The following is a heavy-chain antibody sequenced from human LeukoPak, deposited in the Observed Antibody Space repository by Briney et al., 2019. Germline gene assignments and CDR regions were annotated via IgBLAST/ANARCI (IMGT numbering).Heavy chain of an antibody. D-gene: IGHD5-24*01. Sequence: ESLKISCKASGYSFTSYLIVTVRHMPGSPLERVGIIYPRYSDARYSPSFQPQITISAYKSIRTAYLPSSSRKPSPTAMCSCARGEAGYNPLPFDYWGQETLVTVSS. J-gene: IGHJ4*02. V-gene: IGHV5-51*01. CDR2: IYPRYSDA. CDR1: GYSFTSYL. CDR3: ARGEAGYNPLPFDY.